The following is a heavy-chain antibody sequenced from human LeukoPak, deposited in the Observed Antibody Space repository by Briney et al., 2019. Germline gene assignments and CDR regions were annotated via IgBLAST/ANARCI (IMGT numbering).Heavy chain of an antibody. CDR3: ARAYYGSGNTYYFDY. Sequence: KTSETLSLTCTVSGGSISSYYWSWIRQPPGKGLEWIGYIYYSGSTNYNPSLKSRVTISVDTSKNQFSLKLRSVTAADTAVYYCARAYYGSGNTYYFDYWGQGTLVTVSS. CDR2: IYYSGST. J-gene: IGHJ4*02. V-gene: IGHV4-59*01. D-gene: IGHD3-10*01. CDR1: GGSISSYY.